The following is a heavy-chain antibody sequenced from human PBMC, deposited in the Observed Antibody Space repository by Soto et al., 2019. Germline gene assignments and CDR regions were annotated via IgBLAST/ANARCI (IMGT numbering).Heavy chain of an antibody. J-gene: IGHJ4*02. CDR1: GYPFTRYY. V-gene: IGHV1-69*06. CDR3: ARVFGSGSYTSDY. D-gene: IGHD3-10*01. Sequence: GASVKVSCQSSGYPFTRYYRHWVRQAPGQGLEWMGGIIPIFGTANYAQKFQGRVTITADKSTSTAYMELSSLRSEDTAVYYCARVFGSGSYTSDYWGQGTLVTVSS. CDR2: IIPIFGTA.